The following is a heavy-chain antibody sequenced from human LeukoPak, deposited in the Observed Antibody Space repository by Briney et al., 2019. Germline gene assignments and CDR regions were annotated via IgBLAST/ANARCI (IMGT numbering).Heavy chain of an antibody. CDR1: GFTFSTYD. J-gene: IGHJ4*02. CDR2: ISNDGSKK. CDR3: AKITLVASTPFDY. D-gene: IGHD2-15*01. V-gene: IGHV3-30*18. Sequence: TGGSLRLSCAASGFTFSTYDMHWVRQAPGKGLEWVSVISNDGSKKYYADSVKGRFTFSRDNSKNTLSLLMNSLSTEDTAVYYCAKITLVASTPFDYWGQGTLVTVSS.